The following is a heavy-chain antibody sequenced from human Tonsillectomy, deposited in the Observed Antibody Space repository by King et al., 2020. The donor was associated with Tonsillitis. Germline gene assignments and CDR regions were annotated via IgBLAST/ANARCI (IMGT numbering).Heavy chain of an antibody. J-gene: IGHJ4*02. D-gene: IGHD3-16*01. CDR1: GFTFGSYW. CDR3: ARDWGGFSKNFDY. Sequence: VQLVESGGALVQPGGSLRLSCAASGFTFGSYWMSWVRQAPGKGLEWVANINLDGSQKYSVDSVKGRFTISRDNAKDSLYLQMNGLRAEDTAIYYCARDWGGFSKNFDYWGQGALVTVSS. CDR2: INLDGSQK. V-gene: IGHV3-7*03.